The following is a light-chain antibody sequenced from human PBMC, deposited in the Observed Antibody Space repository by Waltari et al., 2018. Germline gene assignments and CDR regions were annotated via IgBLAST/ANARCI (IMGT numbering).Light chain of an antibody. CDR3: TSYTSSNTYV. Sequence: QSALTQPASVSGSREQSLTISCPGTSIDVGSYNYFSWYQQHPGKAPKLMIYDVSKRPSGVSNRFSGSKSGNTASLTISGLQAEDEADYYCTSYTSSNTYVFGTGTKVTVL. CDR2: DVS. V-gene: IGLV2-14*01. CDR1: SIDVGSYNY. J-gene: IGLJ1*01.